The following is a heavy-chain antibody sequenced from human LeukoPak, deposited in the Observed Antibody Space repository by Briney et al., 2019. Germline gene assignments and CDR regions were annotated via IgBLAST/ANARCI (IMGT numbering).Heavy chain of an antibody. CDR3: ARREKHYAFWSAFNP. V-gene: IGHV4-4*09. CDR2: TYSSGST. Sequence: SETLSLTCTVSGGSISSYYWSWIRQPPGKGLEWIGYTYSSGSTNYNPSLKNRVTISVDTYKNQFSLKVKSVTAADTAMYFCARREKHYAFWSAFNPWGQGALVTVSS. J-gene: IGHJ5*02. D-gene: IGHD3-3*01. CDR1: GGSISSYY.